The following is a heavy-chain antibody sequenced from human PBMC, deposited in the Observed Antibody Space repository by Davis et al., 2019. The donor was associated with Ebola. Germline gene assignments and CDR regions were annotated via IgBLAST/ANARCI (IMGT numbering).Heavy chain of an antibody. V-gene: IGHV1-18*01. CDR3: ARAPSDFYGMDV. Sequence: AASVKVSCKASGYTFKNSAISWVRQAPGQGLEWMGWISAYNGNTAYAQILQGRVTMTTDTSTGTAYMELSSLKSEDTAEYYCARAPSDFYGMDVWGKGTTVTVSS. CDR1: GYTFKNSA. CDR2: ISAYNGNT. J-gene: IGHJ6*04. D-gene: IGHD6-6*01.